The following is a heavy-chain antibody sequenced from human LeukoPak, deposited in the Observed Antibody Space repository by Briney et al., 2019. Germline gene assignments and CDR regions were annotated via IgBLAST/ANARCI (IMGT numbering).Heavy chain of an antibody. CDR2: IYSGGST. Sequence: GGSLSLSCAASGFTESRNYMSCVREAPGEGRVWGSVIYSGGSTSYADSVKGRFTISRDNSKNTLYLQMNSLRAEDTAVYYCARDDRITGRFDYWGQGTLVTVSS. D-gene: IGHD1-20*01. CDR1: GFTESRNY. J-gene: IGHJ4*02. CDR3: ARDDRITGRFDY. V-gene: IGHV3-53*01.